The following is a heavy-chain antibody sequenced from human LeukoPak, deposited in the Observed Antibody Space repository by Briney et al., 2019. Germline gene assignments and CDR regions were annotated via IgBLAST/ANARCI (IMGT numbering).Heavy chain of an antibody. CDR3: ARSYYDSSGYYIWYAFDI. J-gene: IGHJ3*02. Sequence: GGSLRLSCAASGLTRSNYGMSWVRQAPGKGLEWVSVVSGSGSETYSADSVKGRFTISRDNAKNSLYLQMNSLRAEDTAVYYCARSYYDSSGYYIWYAFDIWGQGTMVTVSS. D-gene: IGHD3-22*01. CDR2: VSGSGSET. CDR1: GLTRSNYG. V-gene: IGHV3-21*01.